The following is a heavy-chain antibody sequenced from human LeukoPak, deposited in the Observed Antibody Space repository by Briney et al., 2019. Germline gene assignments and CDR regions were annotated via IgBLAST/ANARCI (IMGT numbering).Heavy chain of an antibody. CDR3: ARDAPGDGDYVGWYFDL. CDR2: IIPIFGTA. J-gene: IGHJ2*01. CDR1: GGTFSSYA. V-gene: IGHV1-69*05. Sequence: SVKVSCKASGGTFSSYAISWVRQPPGQGLEWMGRIIPIFGTANYAQKFQGRVTITTDESTSTAYMELSSLRSEDTAVYYCARDAPGDGDYVGWYFDLWGRGTLVTVSS. D-gene: IGHD4-17*01.